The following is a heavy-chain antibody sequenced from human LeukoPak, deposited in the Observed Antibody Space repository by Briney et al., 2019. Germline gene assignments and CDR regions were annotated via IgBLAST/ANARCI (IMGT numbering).Heavy chain of an antibody. CDR1: GFTFSGRW. D-gene: IGHD1-26*01. Sequence: GGSLRLSCAASGFTFSGRWMSWLRQAPGKGLEWVANINQDGTDKYYVDSVKGRFTISRDNAKNSLYLQMSSLRAEDTAVYYCAREIVGTHKSRFDPWGQGTLVTVSS. J-gene: IGHJ5*02. V-gene: IGHV3-7*03. CDR2: INQDGTDK. CDR3: AREIVGTHKSRFDP.